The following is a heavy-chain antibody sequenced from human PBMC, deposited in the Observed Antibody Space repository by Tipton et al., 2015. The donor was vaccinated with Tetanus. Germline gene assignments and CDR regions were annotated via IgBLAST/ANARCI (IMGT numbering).Heavy chain of an antibody. CDR3: ARRQARPAAGSASDI. Sequence: GLVKPSETLSLTCSVSGGSISSDNPFWGWVRQPPGKGPEWIGGISYSGAAYYNPSLRGRATLSIDTSKNQIFLKLTSVTAADSAEYYCARRQARPAAGSASDIWGQGTMVTVSS. D-gene: IGHD6-6*01. J-gene: IGHJ3*02. CDR2: ISYSGAA. CDR1: GGSISSDNPF. V-gene: IGHV4-39*01.